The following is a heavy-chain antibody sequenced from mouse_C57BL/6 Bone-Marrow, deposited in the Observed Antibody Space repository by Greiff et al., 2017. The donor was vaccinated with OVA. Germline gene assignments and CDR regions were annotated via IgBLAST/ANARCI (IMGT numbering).Heavy chain of an antibody. J-gene: IGHJ1*03. CDR3: ARGLRRGLWYFDV. V-gene: IGHV14-3*01. D-gene: IGHD2-4*01. CDR1: GFNIKNTY. Sequence: EVNVVESVAELVRPGASVKLSCTASGFNIKNTYMHWVKQRPEQGLEWIGRIDPANGNTKYAPKFQGKATITADTSSNTAYLQLSSLTSEDTAIYYCARGLRRGLWYFDVWGTGTTVTVSS. CDR2: IDPANGNT.